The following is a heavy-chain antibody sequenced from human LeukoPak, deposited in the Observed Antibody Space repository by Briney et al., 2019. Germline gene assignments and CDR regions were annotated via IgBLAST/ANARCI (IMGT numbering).Heavy chain of an antibody. D-gene: IGHD2-2*01. J-gene: IGHJ6*02. CDR2: IYYSGST. Sequence: SETLSPTCTVSGGSISSYYWSWIRQPPGKGLEWIGYIYYSGSTNYNPSLKSRVTISVDTSKNQFSLKLSSVTAADTAVYYCARLGGYCSSTSCPYYGMDVWGQGTTVTVSS. CDR1: GGSISSYY. V-gene: IGHV4-59*08. CDR3: ARLGGYCSSTSCPYYGMDV.